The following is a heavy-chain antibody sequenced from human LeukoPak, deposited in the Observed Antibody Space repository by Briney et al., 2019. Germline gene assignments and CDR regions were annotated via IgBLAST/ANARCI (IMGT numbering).Heavy chain of an antibody. CDR2: IYHSGST. J-gene: IGHJ4*02. CDR3: ARDWGGYSGFEFDY. V-gene: IGHV4-30-2*01. Sequence: SETLSLTCAVSGGSISSGGYSWSWLRQPPGKGLEWIGYIYHSGSTYYNPSLKSRVTISVDRSKNQFSLKLSSVTAADTAVYYCARDWGGYSGFEFDYWGQGTLVTVSS. D-gene: IGHD2-15*01. CDR1: GGSISSGGYS.